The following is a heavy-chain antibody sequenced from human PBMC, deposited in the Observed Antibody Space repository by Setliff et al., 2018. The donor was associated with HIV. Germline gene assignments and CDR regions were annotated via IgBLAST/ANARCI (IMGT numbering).Heavy chain of an antibody. Sequence: ASVKVSCKASGYTFTNYGFSWVRQTPGQGLEWMGWISAYNGDTYYAQKLQGRVTMTTNTSTSTAYMELRSLRSDDTAVYYCARVPSEYYNVWSGYSTPFDYWGQGTLVTVSS. J-gene: IGHJ4*02. CDR3: ARVPSEYYNVWSGYSTPFDY. D-gene: IGHD3-3*01. CDR1: GYTFTNYG. V-gene: IGHV1-18*01. CDR2: ISAYNGDT.